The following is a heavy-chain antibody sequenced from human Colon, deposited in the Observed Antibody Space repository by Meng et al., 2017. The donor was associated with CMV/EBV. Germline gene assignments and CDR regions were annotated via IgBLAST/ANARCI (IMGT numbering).Heavy chain of an antibody. CDR2: IIPILGIA. V-gene: IGHV1-69*04. CDR1: GGTFSSYT. CDR3: ARDRFLEWLLFPDYYYYGMDV. J-gene: IGHJ6*02. D-gene: IGHD3-3*01. Sequence: SVKVSCKASGGTFSSYTISWVRQAPGQGLEWMGRIIPILGIANYAQKFQGRVTITADKSTSTAYMELSSLRSEDTAVYYCARDRFLEWLLFPDYYYYGMDVWGQGTTVTVSS.